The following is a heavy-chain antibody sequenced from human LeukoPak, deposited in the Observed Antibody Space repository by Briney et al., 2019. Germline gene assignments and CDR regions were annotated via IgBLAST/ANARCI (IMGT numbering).Heavy chain of an antibody. CDR1: GFTFSNYA. J-gene: IGHJ4*02. CDR2: ISGSDANT. D-gene: IGHD1-14*01. V-gene: IGHV3-23*01. CDR3: AIREPIGY. Sequence: TGGSLRLSCAAPGFTFSNYAMYRVRQAPGKGLEWASAISGSDANTYYADSVKGRFTISRDNSKNTLYLQMNSLRAEDTAVYYCAIREPIGYWGQGTLVTVSS.